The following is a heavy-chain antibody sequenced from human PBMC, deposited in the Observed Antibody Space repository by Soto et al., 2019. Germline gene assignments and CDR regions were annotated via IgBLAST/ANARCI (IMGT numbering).Heavy chain of an antibody. CDR2: IHHSGRT. D-gene: IGHD3-3*01. V-gene: IGHV4-34*01. CDR3: ARGVDSWSGYLF. CDR1: GGSFDGYY. Sequence: KPSETLSLTCALYGGSFDGYYWSGVRQSPGKGLEWIGEIHHSGRTKYNPSLKSRVSLSVDTSTKHFSLRLTSVTAADRGVYYCARGVDSWSGYLFWGQGTPVTVSS. J-gene: IGHJ4*02.